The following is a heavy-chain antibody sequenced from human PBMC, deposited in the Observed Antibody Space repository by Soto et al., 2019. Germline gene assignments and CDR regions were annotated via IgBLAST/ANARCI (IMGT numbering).Heavy chain of an antibody. V-gene: IGHV3-23*01. CDR2: ISDYGANT. CDR3: SKGFSVHYSDF. Sequence: EVQVLESGGGLVQPGGSLRLSCAASGFMSWVRQAPGKGLEWVSAISDYGANTYYVDSVKGRFTISRDNAKNTLYRQRNSLRAEDTAVYYCSKGFSVHYSDFRGQGTLVTVSS. D-gene: IGHD3-22*01. J-gene: IGHJ4*02. CDR1: GF.